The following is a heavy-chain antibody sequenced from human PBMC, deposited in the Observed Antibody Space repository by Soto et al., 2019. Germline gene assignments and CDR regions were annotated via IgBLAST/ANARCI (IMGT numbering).Heavy chain of an antibody. V-gene: IGHV4-34*01. Sequence: KSSETLSLTCAVYGGSFSGYYWSWIRQPPGKGLEWIGEINHSGSTNYNPSLKSRVTISVDTSKNQFSLKLSSVTAADTAVYYCARGGITMLRGVITRSYYYGMDVWGQGTTVTVSS. J-gene: IGHJ6*02. CDR3: ARGGITMLRGVITRSYYYGMDV. CDR2: INHSGST. CDR1: GGSFSGYY. D-gene: IGHD3-10*01.